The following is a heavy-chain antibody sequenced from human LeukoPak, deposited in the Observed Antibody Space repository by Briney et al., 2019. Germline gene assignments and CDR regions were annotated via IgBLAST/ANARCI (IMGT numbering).Heavy chain of an antibody. CDR1: GFTFSSYA. CDR3: AKEGTTVTSFGGWFDP. Sequence: PGGSLRLSCAASGFTFSSYAMSWVRQALWKGLEWVLAISGSGTSTYYADSVKGRFTISRDNSKNTLYLQVNSLRAEDTALYYCAKEGTTVTSFGGWFDPWGHGTLVTVSS. J-gene: IGHJ5*02. CDR2: ISGSGTST. D-gene: IGHD4-17*01. V-gene: IGHV3-23*01.